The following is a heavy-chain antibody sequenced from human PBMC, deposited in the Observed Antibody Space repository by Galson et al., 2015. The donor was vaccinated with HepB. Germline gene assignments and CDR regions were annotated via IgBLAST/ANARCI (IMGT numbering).Heavy chain of an antibody. D-gene: IGHD5-18*01. CDR2: INPSGGCT. V-gene: IGHV1-46*01. Sequence: SVKVSCKASGYTFTSHYMHWVRQAPGQGLEWMGIINPSGGCTSYAQKFQGRVTMTRDTSTSTVYMELSSLRFEDTAVYYCARGPRGYSYGQWAHYYYGIDVWGQGTTVTVSS. J-gene: IGHJ6*02. CDR1: GYTFTSHY. CDR3: ARGPRGYSYGQWAHYYYGIDV.